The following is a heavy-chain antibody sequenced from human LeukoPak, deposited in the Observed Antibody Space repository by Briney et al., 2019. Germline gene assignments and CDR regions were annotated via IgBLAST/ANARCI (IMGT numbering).Heavy chain of an antibody. CDR2: IIPILGIA. V-gene: IGHV1-69*04. Sequence: ASVKVSCKASGGTFSSYAISWVRQAPGQGLEWMGRIIPILGIANYAQKFQGRVTITADKSTSTAYMELSSLRSEDTAVYYCARDEGGGYCFDYWGQGTLVTVPS. D-gene: IGHD2-15*01. J-gene: IGHJ4*02. CDR1: GGTFSSYA. CDR3: ARDEGGGYCFDY.